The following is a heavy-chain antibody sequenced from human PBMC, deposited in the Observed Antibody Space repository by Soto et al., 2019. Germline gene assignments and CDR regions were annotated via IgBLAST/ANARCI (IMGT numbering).Heavy chain of an antibody. CDR1: GFTFSSYS. Sequence: GGSLRLSCAASGFTFSSYSMNWVRQAPGKGLEWVSSISSSSSYIYYADSVKGRFTISRDNAKNSLYLQMNSLRAEDTAVYYCARVRWELPAGYYYYGMDVWGQGTTVTVSS. V-gene: IGHV3-21*01. CDR3: ARVRWELPAGYYYYGMDV. J-gene: IGHJ6*02. D-gene: IGHD1-26*01. CDR2: ISSSSSYI.